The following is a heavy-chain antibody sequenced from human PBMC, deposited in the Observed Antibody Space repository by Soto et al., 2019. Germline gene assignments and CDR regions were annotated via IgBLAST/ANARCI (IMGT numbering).Heavy chain of an antibody. V-gene: IGHV3-49*03. Sequence: PGGSLRLSCTASGFTFGDDAMSWFRQAPGKGLEWVGFIRSKAYGGTTEYAASVKGRFTISRDDSKSIAYLQMNSLKTEDTAVYYCTRDDAIAARPLDYWGQGTLVTVSS. CDR1: GFTFGDDA. CDR2: IRSKAYGGTT. CDR3: TRDDAIAARPLDY. J-gene: IGHJ4*02. D-gene: IGHD6-6*01.